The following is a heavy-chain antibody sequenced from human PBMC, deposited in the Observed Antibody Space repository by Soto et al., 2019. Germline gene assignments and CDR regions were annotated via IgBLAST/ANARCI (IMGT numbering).Heavy chain of an antibody. Sequence: PGGSLRLSCVASGFTFSTYSMSWVRQAPGEGLEWVSHISSSSGRNTYYTDSVKGRFAISRDNSKNTLYLQMGSLRAEDTAVYYCAKEDSNSLGMDAWGQGTTVTVS. J-gene: IGHJ6*02. D-gene: IGHD3-22*01. CDR2: ISSSSGRNT. CDR3: AKEDSNSLGMDA. CDR1: GFTFSTYS. V-gene: IGHV3-23*01.